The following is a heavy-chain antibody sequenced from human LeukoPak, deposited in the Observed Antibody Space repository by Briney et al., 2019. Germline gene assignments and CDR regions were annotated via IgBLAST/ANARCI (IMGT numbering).Heavy chain of an antibody. V-gene: IGHV3-21*01. CDR2: ISSCGGYI. Sequence: GVSLTLSCTASGFTFNICAVIGVRGATGRGLVWVSSISSCGGYILCADSVKGRFTISRDNAKNSLYLQMNSLRAEDTAVYYCARVPGSVRIAVAGSGPSDYCGQGTPVSVSS. J-gene: IGHJ4*02. CDR1: GFTFNICA. CDR3: ARVPGSVRIAVAGSGPSDY. D-gene: IGHD6-19*01.